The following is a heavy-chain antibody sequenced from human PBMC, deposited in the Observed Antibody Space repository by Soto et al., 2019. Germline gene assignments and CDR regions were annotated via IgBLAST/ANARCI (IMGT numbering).Heavy chain of an antibody. CDR3: ARDPGISSGWYYFDY. D-gene: IGHD6-19*01. V-gene: IGHV3-7*05. CDR2: VKQDGSEI. CDR1: GFTFSNHW. Sequence: PGGSLRLSCAASGFTFSNHWMTWFRQAPGKGLEWVASVKQDGSEIYYGDSVKGRFTISRDNVKNSLFLQLNSLRAEDTAMYYCARDPGISSGWYYFDYWGQGTLVIVSS. J-gene: IGHJ4*02.